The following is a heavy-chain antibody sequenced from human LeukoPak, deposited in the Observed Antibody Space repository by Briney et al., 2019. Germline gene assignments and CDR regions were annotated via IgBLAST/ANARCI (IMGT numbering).Heavy chain of an antibody. CDR1: GFTFSSYG. CDR3: AKGNTVLTPFDY. D-gene: IGHD2-8*01. J-gene: IGHJ4*02. V-gene: IGHV3-30*02. Sequence: PGGSLRLSCAASGFTFSSYGMHWVRQAPGKGLEWVAFVRYDGSNKYYADSVKGRFTISRDNSKNTLHLQMNNLRAEDTAVYYCAKGNTVLTPFDYWGQGTLVTVSS. CDR2: VRYDGSNK.